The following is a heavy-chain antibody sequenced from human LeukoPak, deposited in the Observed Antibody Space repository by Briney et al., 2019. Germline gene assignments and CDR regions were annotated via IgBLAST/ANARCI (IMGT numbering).Heavy chain of an antibody. CDR2: INHSGST. V-gene: IGHV4-38-2*02. CDR3: ARYTRYSGYDGGGYDAFDI. J-gene: IGHJ3*02. Sequence: SETLSLTCTVSGYTISTGYYWGWIRQPPGKGLEWIGEINHSGSTNYNPSLKSRVTISVDTSKNQFSLKLSSVTAADTAVYYCARYTRYSGYDGGGYDAFDIWGQGTMVTVSS. D-gene: IGHD5-12*01. CDR1: GYTISTGYY.